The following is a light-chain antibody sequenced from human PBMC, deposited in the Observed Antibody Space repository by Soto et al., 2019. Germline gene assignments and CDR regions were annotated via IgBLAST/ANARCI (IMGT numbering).Light chain of an antibody. J-gene: IGKJ2*01. CDR3: QQYGSSPHT. CDR2: GAS. CDR1: QSVSSSY. Sequence: EIVLTQSPGTLSLSPGERATLSCRASQSVSSSYLAWYQHKPGQAPRLLIYGASSRATGIPDRFSGSGSGTDFTLTISTLEPEDFAVYYCQQYGSSPHTFGEGTNLEIK. V-gene: IGKV3-20*01.